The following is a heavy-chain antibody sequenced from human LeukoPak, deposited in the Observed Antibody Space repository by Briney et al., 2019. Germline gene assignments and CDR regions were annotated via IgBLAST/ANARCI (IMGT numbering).Heavy chain of an antibody. Sequence: GASVKVSCKASGGTFSSYAISWVRQAPGQGLEWMGGIIPIFGTANYAQKFQGRVTITADESTSTAYMELSSLRSEDTAVYYCAFSRYCSSTSCTNPTIIMDVWGKGTTVTVSS. CDR2: IIPIFGTA. D-gene: IGHD2-2*01. J-gene: IGHJ6*04. V-gene: IGHV1-69*13. CDR3: AFSRYCSSTSCTNPTIIMDV. CDR1: GGTFSSYA.